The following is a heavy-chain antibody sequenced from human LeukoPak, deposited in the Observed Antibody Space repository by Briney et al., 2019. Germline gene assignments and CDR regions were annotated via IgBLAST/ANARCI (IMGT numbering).Heavy chain of an antibody. CDR1: GFTFSSYG. D-gene: IGHD3-10*01. CDR3: ARGAYYYGSGSFDNWFDP. J-gene: IGHJ5*02. CDR2: IWYDGSNK. Sequence: LGGSLRLSCAASGFTFSSYGMHWVRQAPGKGLEWVAVIWYDGSNKYYADSVKGRFTISRDNPKNTLYLQMNSLRAEDTAVYYCARGAYYYGSGSFDNWFDPWGQGTLVTVSS. V-gene: IGHV3-33*01.